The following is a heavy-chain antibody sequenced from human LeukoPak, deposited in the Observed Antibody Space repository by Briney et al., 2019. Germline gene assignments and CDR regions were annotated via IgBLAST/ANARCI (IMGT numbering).Heavy chain of an antibody. CDR2: ISYDGINK. D-gene: IGHD2-2*02. CDR1: GFTFSSYS. CDR3: ARDCSSTICYTLPSFAHDS. Sequence: GGSLRLSCAASGFTFSSYSMHWVRQAPCKGLEWVAVISYDGINKYHADSVKGRFTISRDNTKNTLYLQVNSLRTDDTALYYCARDCSSTICYTLPSFAHDSWGQGTLVTVSS. J-gene: IGHJ4*02. V-gene: IGHV3-30-3*01.